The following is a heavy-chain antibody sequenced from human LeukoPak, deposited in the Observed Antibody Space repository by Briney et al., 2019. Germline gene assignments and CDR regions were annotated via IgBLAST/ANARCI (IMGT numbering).Heavy chain of an antibody. D-gene: IGHD3-3*01. CDR2: ISSSSSYI. J-gene: IGHJ4*02. Sequence: GWSLRLSCAASGFTFSSYSMNWVRQAPGKGLEWVSSISSSSSYIYYADSVKGRFTISRDNAKNSLYLQMNSLRAEDTAVYYCATPVLRFFQTGYWGQGTLVTVSS. CDR1: GFTFSSYS. V-gene: IGHV3-21*01. CDR3: ATPVLRFFQTGY.